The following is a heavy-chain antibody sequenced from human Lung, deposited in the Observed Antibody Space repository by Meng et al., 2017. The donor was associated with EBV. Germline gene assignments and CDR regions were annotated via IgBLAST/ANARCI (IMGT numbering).Heavy chain of an antibody. CDR1: GGSFSGYY. CDR3: ARGGWSSSWGN. Sequence: QGQVQQWGAGLLKPSETLSLTWAVYGGSFSGYYWSWIRQPPGKGLEWIGEINHSGSTNYNPSLKSRVTISVDTSKNQFSLKLSSVTAADTAVYYCARGGWSSSWGNWGQGTLVTVSS. D-gene: IGHD6-13*01. J-gene: IGHJ4*02. CDR2: INHSGST. V-gene: IGHV4-34*01.